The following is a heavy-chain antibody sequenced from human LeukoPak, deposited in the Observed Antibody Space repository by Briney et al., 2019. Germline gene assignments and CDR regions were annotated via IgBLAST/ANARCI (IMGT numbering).Heavy chain of an antibody. D-gene: IGHD3-22*01. V-gene: IGHV4-59*12. Sequence: SETLSLTCTVSGGSISSYYWSWIRQPAGKGLEWIGYIYDSGSTNYKPALKSRVTISVDRSKNQFSLKLSSVTAADTAVYYCARGHYDSTPDHWGQGTLVTVSS. CDR3: ARGHYDSTPDH. CDR2: IYDSGST. CDR1: GGSISSYY. J-gene: IGHJ4*02.